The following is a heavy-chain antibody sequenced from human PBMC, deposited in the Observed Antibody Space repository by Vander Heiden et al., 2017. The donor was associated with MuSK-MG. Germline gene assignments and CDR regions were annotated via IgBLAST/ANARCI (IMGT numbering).Heavy chain of an antibody. D-gene: IGHD3-3*01. CDR1: GYSISRGYS. CDR2: IYHSGST. CDR3: ASSPFLSGYKSHFDY. J-gene: IGHJ4*02. Sequence: QVQLQESGPGLVKPSETLSLTCTVSGYSISRGYSWGWIRQPPGKGLEGIGSIYHSGSTYYNPSRKSRVTISVDTSKNKFSMKLSPVTAADTAVYYCASSPFLSGYKSHFDYWCQGTLVTVSS. V-gene: IGHV4-38-2*02.